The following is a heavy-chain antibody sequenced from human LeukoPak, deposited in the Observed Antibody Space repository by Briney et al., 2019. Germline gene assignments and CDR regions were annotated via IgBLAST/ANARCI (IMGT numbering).Heavy chain of an antibody. Sequence: GGSLRLSCAASGFTVSSNYMSWVRQAPGKGLEWVSVIYSGGSTYYADSVKGRFTISRDNSKNTLYLQMNSLRAEDTAVYYCARGLSLRYYYGSGSQNWFDPWGQGTLVTVSS. CDR3: ARGLSLRYYYGSGSQNWFDP. CDR1: GFTVSSNY. V-gene: IGHV3-53*01. J-gene: IGHJ5*02. CDR2: IYSGGST. D-gene: IGHD3-10*01.